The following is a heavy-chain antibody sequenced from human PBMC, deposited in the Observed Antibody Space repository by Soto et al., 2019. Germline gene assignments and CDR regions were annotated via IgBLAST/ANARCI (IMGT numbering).Heavy chain of an antibody. V-gene: IGHV1-46*01. CDR3: AREAFVGADGYYYGMAV. CDR1: GYISTTYY. D-gene: IGHD3-16*01. J-gene: IGHJ6*02. Sequence: GASVKVSCKASGYISTTYYMHCVRQAPGQGLEWVGIINPATGSTTYPQKFQGRVTLTRDTSTRTVYMDMSSLRSDDTAVYYCAREAFVGADGYYYGMAVWVQGTTVTVS. CDR2: INPATGST.